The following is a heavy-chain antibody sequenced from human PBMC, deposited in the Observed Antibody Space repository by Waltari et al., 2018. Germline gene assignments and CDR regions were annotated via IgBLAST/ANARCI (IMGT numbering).Heavy chain of an antibody. D-gene: IGHD3-9*01. V-gene: IGHV1-69*04. J-gene: IGHJ5*02. Sequence: AEVKKPGSSVKVSCKASGGTFSSYAISWVRQVPGQGLEWMGRIIPILGIANYAQKFQGRVTITADESTSTAYMELSSLRSEDTAVYYCARVLGYFDWTEPGGPAGNWFDPWGQGTLVTVSS. CDR1: GGTFSSYA. CDR3: ARVLGYFDWTEPGGPAGNWFDP. CDR2: IIPILGIA.